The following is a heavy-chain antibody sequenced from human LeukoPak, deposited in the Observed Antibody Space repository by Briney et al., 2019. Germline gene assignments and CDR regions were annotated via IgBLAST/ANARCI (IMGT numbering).Heavy chain of an antibody. CDR3: ARHPIVVVPAAFHPYYYYYMDV. CDR1: GYSFTSYW. V-gene: IGHV5-51*01. CDR2: IYPGDSDT. J-gene: IGHJ6*03. Sequence: GETLKISCKGSGYSFTSYWIGWVRQMPGKGLEWMGIIYPGDSDTRYSPSFQGQVTISADKSISTAYLQWSSLKASDTAMYYCARHPIVVVPAAFHPYYYYYMDVWGKGTTVTVSS. D-gene: IGHD2-2*01.